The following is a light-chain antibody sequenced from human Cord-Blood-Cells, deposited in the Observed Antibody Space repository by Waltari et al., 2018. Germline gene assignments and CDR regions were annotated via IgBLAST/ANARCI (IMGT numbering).Light chain of an antibody. CDR1: SSDVGSYNR. V-gene: IGLV2-18*02. CDR3: SSYTSSSTFHVV. Sequence: QSALTQPPSVSGSPGQSVTISCTGTSSDVGSYNRVSWYQQPPGPAPKLMIYEVSDRPSGVPDRFSGSKSGHTASLTISGLQAEDEADYYCSSYTSSSTFHVVFGGGTKLTVL. J-gene: IGLJ2*01. CDR2: EVS.